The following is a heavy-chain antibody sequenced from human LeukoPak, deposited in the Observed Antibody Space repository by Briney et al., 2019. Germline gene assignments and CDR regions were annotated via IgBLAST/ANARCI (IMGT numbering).Heavy chain of an antibody. J-gene: IGHJ4*02. CDR3: VQGCSYDSLPYYFDY. V-gene: IGHV3-64D*09. Sequence: GGSLRLSCSASGCTFSYYAMHWVRRTAGKGLEFVSGISSNGGSTYYADSLKGRFTISRDNSNNTLYLQMSSLRAEDTAVYYCVQGCSYDSLPYYFDYWGQGTLVTVSS. D-gene: IGHD3-22*01. CDR1: GCTFSYYA. CDR2: ISSNGGST.